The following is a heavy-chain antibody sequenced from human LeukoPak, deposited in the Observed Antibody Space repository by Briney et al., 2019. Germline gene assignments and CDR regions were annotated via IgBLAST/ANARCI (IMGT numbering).Heavy chain of an antibody. D-gene: IGHD6-19*01. J-gene: IGHJ6*03. CDR1: GFTFSSYA. CDR2: ISGSGGST. Sequence: PGGSLRLSCAASGFTFSSYAMSWVRQAPGKGLEWVSAISGSGGSTYYADSVKGRFTLSRDNARNSVYLQMNNLRVEDTATYYCATSLSGWENYHYMDAWGKGTTVTIS. CDR3: ATSLSGWENYHYMDA. V-gene: IGHV3-23*01.